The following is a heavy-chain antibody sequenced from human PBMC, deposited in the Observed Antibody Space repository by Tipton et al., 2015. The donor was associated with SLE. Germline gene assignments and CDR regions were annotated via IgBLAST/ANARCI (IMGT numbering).Heavy chain of an antibody. CDR2: IYYSGST. D-gene: IGHD3-22*01. V-gene: IGHV4-59*01. CDR3: ATYDKAPY. Sequence: TLSLTCTVSGGSISSYYWSWIRQPPGKGLEWIGYIYYSGSTNYNPSLQSRVTISVDTSKNQFSLKLSSVTAADTAVYYCATYDKAPYWGQGTLVTVSS. J-gene: IGHJ4*02. CDR1: GGSISSYY.